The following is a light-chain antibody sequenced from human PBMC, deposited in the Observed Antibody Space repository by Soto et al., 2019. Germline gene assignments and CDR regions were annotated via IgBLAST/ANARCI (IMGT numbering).Light chain of an antibody. Sequence: EIVLTQSPGTLSLSPGERATLSCRASQSVSSSYLAWYQQKPGQAPRLLIYDASSRATGIPGRFSGSGSGPYFTLTISRLEPEDFAVYYCQQYGSSSWTFGQGTNVEIK. CDR3: QQYGSSSWT. CDR1: QSVSSSY. CDR2: DAS. J-gene: IGKJ1*01. V-gene: IGKV3-20*01.